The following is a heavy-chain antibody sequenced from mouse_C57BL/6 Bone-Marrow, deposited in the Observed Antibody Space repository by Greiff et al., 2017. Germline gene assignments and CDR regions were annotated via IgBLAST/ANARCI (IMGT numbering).Heavy chain of an antibody. CDR3: TDWDY. J-gene: IGHJ4*01. CDR1: GYAFSSYW. Sequence: VKLMESGAELVKSGASVKISCKASGYAFSSYWMTWVKQRPGKGLEWIGQICTGDGDINYNGQFKGTATLTADKSYITAYMQLSSLTSEDSAVYDYTDWDYWGQGTSVTVSS. V-gene: IGHV1-80*01. CDR2: ICTGDGDI.